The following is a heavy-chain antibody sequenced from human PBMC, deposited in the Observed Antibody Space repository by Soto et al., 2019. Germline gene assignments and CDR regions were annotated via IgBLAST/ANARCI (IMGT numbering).Heavy chain of an antibody. CDR2: IIPILGIA. CDR3: AREQVIIGTYGMDV. V-gene: IGHV1-69*08. D-gene: IGHD3-10*01. CDR1: GGTFSSYT. Sequence: QVQLVQSGAEVKKPGSSVKVSCTASGGTFSSYTISWVRQAPGQGLEWMGRIIPILGIADYAQKFQGRVTITADKATSAAYMELNSLRSEDTGVYYCAREQVIIGTYGMDVWGQGTTVTVSS. J-gene: IGHJ6*02.